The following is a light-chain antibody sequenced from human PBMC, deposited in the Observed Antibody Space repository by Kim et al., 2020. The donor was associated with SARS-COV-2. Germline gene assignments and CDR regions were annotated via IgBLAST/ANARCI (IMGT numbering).Light chain of an antibody. CDR3: QQSYSTLYT. J-gene: IGKJ2*01. V-gene: IGKV1-39*01. Sequence: ASVGDRFTITCRASQSISSYLNWYHQKPGKAPKLLIYAASSLQSGVPSRFSGSGSGTDFTLTISSLQPEDFATYYCQQSYSTLYTFGQGTKLEIK. CDR1: QSISSY. CDR2: AAS.